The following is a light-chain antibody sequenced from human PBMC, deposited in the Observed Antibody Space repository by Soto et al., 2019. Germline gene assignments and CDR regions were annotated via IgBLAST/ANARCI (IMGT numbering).Light chain of an antibody. J-gene: IGKJ2*01. CDR2: RAS. CDR1: QSISPW. CDR3: QQYRGRPYT. V-gene: IGKV1-5*03. Sequence: DIPMTQSPSTLSAYVGERVTITCRASQSISPWLAWYQKKPGKAPNLLIYRASNLQTGVLSRFSGSGSGTEFTLTINSLQPDDFATYYCQQYRGRPYTFGQGTKLEIE.